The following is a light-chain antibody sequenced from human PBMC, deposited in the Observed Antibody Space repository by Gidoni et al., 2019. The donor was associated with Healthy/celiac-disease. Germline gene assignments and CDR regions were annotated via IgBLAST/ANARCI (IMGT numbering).Light chain of an antibody. CDR1: QSVLDSSNNKNY. CDR2: WAS. CDR3: QQYYSTPFT. V-gene: IGKV4-1*01. J-gene: IGKJ3*01. Sequence: DIVLTQSPDSLAVSLGERATINCKYSQSVLDSSNNKNYLAWYQQKPGQPPKLRIYWASTRESGVPDRFSGSGSGTDFTLTISSLQAEDVAVYYCQQYYSTPFTFGPGTKVDIK.